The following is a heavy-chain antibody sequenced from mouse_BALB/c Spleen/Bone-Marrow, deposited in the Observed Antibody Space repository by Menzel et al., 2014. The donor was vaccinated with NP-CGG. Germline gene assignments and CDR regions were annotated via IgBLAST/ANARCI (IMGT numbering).Heavy chain of an antibody. Sequence: EVQRVESGGGLVKPGGSLKLSCAASGFTLSSYTMSWVRQTPEKRLEWVATISSGGSHTYYPDSVKGRFTISRDNAKNTLSLQMSGRKSEDTAMFYCTRSPFSYVSRYAMDYWGQGPSAPVSP. J-gene: IGHJ4*01. CDR2: ISSGGSHT. V-gene: IGHV5-6-4*01. CDR3: TRSPFSYVSRYAMDY. CDR1: GFTLSSYT. D-gene: IGHD1-1*01.